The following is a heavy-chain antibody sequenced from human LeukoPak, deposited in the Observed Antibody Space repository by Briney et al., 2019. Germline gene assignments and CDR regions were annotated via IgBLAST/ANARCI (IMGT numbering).Heavy chain of an antibody. J-gene: IGHJ4*02. Sequence: ASVKVSCKASGYTFTGYYMHWVRQAPGQGLEWMGWINPNSGGTNYTQKFQGRVTMTRDTSISTAYMELSRLRSDDTAVYYCASTRSENFFFDYWGQGTLVTVSS. V-gene: IGHV1-2*02. CDR1: GYTFTGYY. CDR3: ASTRSENFFFDY. D-gene: IGHD2-2*01. CDR2: INPNSGGT.